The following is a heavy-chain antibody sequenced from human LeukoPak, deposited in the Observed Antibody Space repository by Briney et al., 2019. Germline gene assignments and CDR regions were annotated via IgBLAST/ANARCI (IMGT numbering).Heavy chain of an antibody. CDR3: AKYANGWAIDY. Sequence: PSETLSLTCAVYGGSFSGYYWSWIRQPPGKGLEWIGTIYYSGTTYYNPSLKSRVTISVDTSKNQFSLKLSSVTAADTAVYYCAKYANGWAIDYWGQGTLVTVSS. J-gene: IGHJ4*02. CDR1: GGSFSGYY. CDR2: IYYSGTT. D-gene: IGHD6-19*01. V-gene: IGHV4-34*10.